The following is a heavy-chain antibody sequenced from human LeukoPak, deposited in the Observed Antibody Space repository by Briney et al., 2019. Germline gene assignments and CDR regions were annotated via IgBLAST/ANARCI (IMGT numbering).Heavy chain of an antibody. V-gene: IGHV3-30*04. CDR3: ARDLSSSSFGPMDV. Sequence: PGGSLRLSCAASGFTFSSYAMHWVRQAPGKGLEWVAVISYDGSNKYYADSVKGRFTISRDNSKNTLYLQMNSLRAEDTAVYYCARDLSSSSFGPMDVWGQGTTVTVSS. D-gene: IGHD6-13*01. J-gene: IGHJ6*02. CDR2: ISYDGSNK. CDR1: GFTFSSYA.